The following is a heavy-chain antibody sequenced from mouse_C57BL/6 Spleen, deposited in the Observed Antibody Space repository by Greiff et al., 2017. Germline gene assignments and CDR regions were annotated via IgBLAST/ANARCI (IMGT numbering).Heavy chain of an antibody. CDR2: IYPGDGDT. J-gene: IGHJ4*01. CDR1: GYAFSSSW. D-gene: IGHD3-1*01. CDR3: ARKGATDYYAMDY. V-gene: IGHV1-82*01. Sequence: VQLQQSGPELVKPGASVKISCKASGYAFSSSWLNWVQQRPGKGLEWIGRIYPGDGDTNYNGKFKGQATLTADKSSSTAYMQLSSLTSEDSAVYFCARKGATDYYAMDYWGQGTSVTVSS.